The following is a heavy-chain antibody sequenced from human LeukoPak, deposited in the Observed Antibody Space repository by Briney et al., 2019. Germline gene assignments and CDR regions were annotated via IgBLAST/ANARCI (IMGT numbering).Heavy chain of an antibody. J-gene: IGHJ4*02. D-gene: IGHD6-19*01. V-gene: IGHV4-39*01. CDR3: AIAVAGTLDY. CDR1: GGPISSSSYY. CDR2: IYYSGST. Sequence: PSETLSLTCTVSGGPISSSSYYWGWIRQPPGKGLEWIGSIYYSGSTYYNPSLKSRVTISVDTSKNQFSLKLSSVTAADTAVYYCAIAVAGTLDYWGQGTLVTVSS.